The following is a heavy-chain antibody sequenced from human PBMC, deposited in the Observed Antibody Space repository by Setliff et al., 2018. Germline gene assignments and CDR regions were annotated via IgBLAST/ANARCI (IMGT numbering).Heavy chain of an antibody. CDR2: IVVGSGNT. D-gene: IGHD1-26*01. Sequence: SVKVSCKASGFTFTSSAVQWVRQARGQRLEWIGWIVVGSGNTNYAQKFQERVTITRDMSTSTAYMELSSLRSEDTAVYYCAADLGIVGATMPFDYWGQGTLVTGSS. J-gene: IGHJ4*02. V-gene: IGHV1-58*01. CDR1: GFTFTSSA. CDR3: AADLGIVGATMPFDY.